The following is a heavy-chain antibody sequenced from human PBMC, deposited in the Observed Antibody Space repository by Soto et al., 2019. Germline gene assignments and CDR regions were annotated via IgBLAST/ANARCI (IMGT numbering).Heavy chain of an antibody. CDR3: ERGGYSMDV. Sequence: SQTLSLTCAISGDTVSSNSAAWTWIRQSPSRGLEWLGKTYYRSKWYNEYAVSVKSRISINADTSKNQFSLQLDSVTPEETAVYYCERGGYSMDVWGQGTTVTVS. J-gene: IGHJ6*02. V-gene: IGHV6-1*01. CDR1: GDTVSSNSAA. CDR2: TYYRSKWYN.